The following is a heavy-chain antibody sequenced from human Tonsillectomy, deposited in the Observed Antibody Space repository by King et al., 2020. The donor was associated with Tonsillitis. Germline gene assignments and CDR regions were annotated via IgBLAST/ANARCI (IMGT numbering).Heavy chain of an antibody. CDR1: GYTFTNFG. V-gene: IGHV1-18*04. J-gene: IGHJ4*02. CDR3: AREMATPTSYYFDF. CDR2: ISTYNGNT. Sequence: QLVQSGAEVKKPGASVKVSCKASGYTFTNFGISWVRQAPGQGLEWMGWISTYNGNTNYAQKLQGRVTMTTDISTSTVYMEVRNLRSDDSAVYYCAREMATPTSYYFDFWGQGSLVTVSS. D-gene: IGHD5-24*01.